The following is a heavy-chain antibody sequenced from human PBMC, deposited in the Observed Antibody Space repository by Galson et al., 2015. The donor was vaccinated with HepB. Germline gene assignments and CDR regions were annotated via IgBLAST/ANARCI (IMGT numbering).Heavy chain of an antibody. Sequence: SVKVSCKASGSTFTSYGISWVRQAPGQGLEWMGWISAYNGNTNYAQKLQGRVTMTTDTSTSTAYMELRSLRSDDTAVYYCARRQPEYSRSSPLDYWGQGTLVAVSS. CDR1: GSTFTSYG. D-gene: IGHD6-6*01. CDR3: ARRQPEYSRSSPLDY. J-gene: IGHJ4*02. CDR2: ISAYNGNT. V-gene: IGHV1-18*01.